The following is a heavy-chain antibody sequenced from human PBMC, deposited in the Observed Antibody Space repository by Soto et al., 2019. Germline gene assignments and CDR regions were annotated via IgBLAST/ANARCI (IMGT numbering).Heavy chain of an antibody. CDR1: GGSISSSSYY. CDR2: IYYSGST. J-gene: IGHJ3*02. V-gene: IGHV4-39*01. Sequence: QLQLQESGPGLVKPSETLSLTCTVSGGSISSSSYYWGWIRQPPGKGLEWIGSIYYSGSTYYNPSLKSRVTISVDTSKNQFSLKLSSVTAADTAVYYCAIFDPHRGDAFDIWGQGTMVTVSS. CDR3: AIFDPHRGDAFDI. D-gene: IGHD3-10*01.